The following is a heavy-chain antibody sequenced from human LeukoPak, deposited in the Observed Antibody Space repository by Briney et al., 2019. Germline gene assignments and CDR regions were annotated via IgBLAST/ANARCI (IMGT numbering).Heavy chain of an antibody. CDR2: ISYDGSNK. V-gene: IGHV3-30*18. CDR3: AKDRDSSYTDY. J-gene: IGHJ4*02. Sequence: GGSLRLSCAASGFTFSSYGMHWVRQAPGKGLEWVAVISYDGSNKYYADSVKVRFTISRDNSKNTLYLQMNSLRAEDTAVYYCAKDRDSSYTDYWGQGTLVTVSS. D-gene: IGHD6-13*01. CDR1: GFTFSSYG.